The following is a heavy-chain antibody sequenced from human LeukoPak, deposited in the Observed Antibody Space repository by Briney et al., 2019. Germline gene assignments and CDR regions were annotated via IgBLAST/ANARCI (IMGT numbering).Heavy chain of an antibody. CDR3: ARDPGVTNWFDP. CDR2: VSPNSGGR. V-gene: IGHV1-2*02. D-gene: IGHD2-21*02. CDR1: GYTFTGHS. Sequence: ASVKVSCKASGYTFTGHSIHWVRQAPGQGLDWMGWVSPNSGGRKYAQKFQGRVTMTRDTSISTAYMELTSLTSDDTAVYYCARDPGVTNWFDPWGQGTLVTVSS. J-gene: IGHJ5*02.